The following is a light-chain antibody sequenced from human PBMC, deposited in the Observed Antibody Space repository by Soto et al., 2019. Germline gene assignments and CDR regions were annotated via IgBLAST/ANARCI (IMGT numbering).Light chain of an antibody. Sequence: IVMTQSPATLSVSPGERVTLSCRVSQSVDSNFAWYQQRPGQAPSLLIYGASTRATDVPARFSASVSGTDFTITISSLQSEDGVVYYGQQYNTWPITFGQGTRLEIK. V-gene: IGKV3-15*01. CDR1: QSVDSN. CDR3: QQYNTWPIT. CDR2: GAS. J-gene: IGKJ5*01.